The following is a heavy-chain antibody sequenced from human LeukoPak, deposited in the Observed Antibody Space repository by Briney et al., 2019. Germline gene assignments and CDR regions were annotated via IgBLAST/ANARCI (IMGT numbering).Heavy chain of an antibody. J-gene: IGHJ4*02. D-gene: IGHD6-19*01. Sequence: GASVKVSCKASGYTFINYAIHWVRQAPGQRLEWMGWLNAYNGDTEYSQKLQGRVTITKDTSASTAYMDLSTLRSEDTAVYYCARGSSSDWPLEYWGRGILVTVSS. V-gene: IGHV1-3*01. CDR2: LNAYNGDT. CDR3: ARGSSSDWPLEY. CDR1: GYTFINYA.